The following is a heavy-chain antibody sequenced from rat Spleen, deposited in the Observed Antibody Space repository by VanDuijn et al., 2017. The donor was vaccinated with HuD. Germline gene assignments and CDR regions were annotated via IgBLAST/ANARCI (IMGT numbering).Heavy chain of an antibody. CDR1: GFTFSNYY. CDR2: ISTGGGNT. J-gene: IGHJ3*01. D-gene: IGHD1-2*01. CDR3: AKGGYYSSYSPFDY. V-gene: IGHV5-25*01. Sequence: EVQLVESGGGLVQPGRSMKLSCAASGFTFSNYYMAWVRQAPTKGLEWVASISTGGGNTYYRDSVKGRFTISRDNAENTVYLQMNSLRSEDTATYYCAKGGYYSSYSPFDYWGQGTLVTVSS.